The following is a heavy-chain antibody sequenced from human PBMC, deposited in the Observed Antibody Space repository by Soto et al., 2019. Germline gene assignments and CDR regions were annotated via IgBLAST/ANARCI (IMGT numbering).Heavy chain of an antibody. J-gene: IGHJ2*01. CDR1: GGSISSGGYY. CDR3: ARAYFHCGGDCYSGRAGWYFDL. D-gene: IGHD2-21*02. CDR2: IYYSGST. Sequence: QVQLQESGPGLVKPSQTLSLTCTVSGGSISSGGYYWSWIRQHPGKGLEWIGYIYYSGSTYYNPSLKSRVTISVDTSKNQFSLKLSSVTAADTAVYYCARAYFHCGGDCYSGRAGWYFDLWGRGTLVTVSS. V-gene: IGHV4-31*03.